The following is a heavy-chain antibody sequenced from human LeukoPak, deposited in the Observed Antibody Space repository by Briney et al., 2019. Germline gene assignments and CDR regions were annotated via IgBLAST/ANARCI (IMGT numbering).Heavy chain of an antibody. D-gene: IGHD3-10*01. CDR3: ARERIRYYGSGSSNAFDI. J-gene: IGHJ3*02. V-gene: IGHV3-20*04. CDR2: ITWNGGST. CDR1: TFTFDDYG. Sequence: PGGSLGLSCAASTFTFDDYGMSWVRQAPGKWLEWVSGITWNGGSTGYADSVKGRFTISRDNAKNSLYLQMNSLRAEDTALYYWARERIRYYGSGSSNAFDIWGQGTRVTVSS.